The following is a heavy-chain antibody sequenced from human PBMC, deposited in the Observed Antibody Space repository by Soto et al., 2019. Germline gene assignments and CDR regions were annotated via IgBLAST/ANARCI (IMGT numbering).Heavy chain of an antibody. CDR1: GGSVSRGGYY. Sequence: PSETLSLTCTVSGGSVSRGGYYWSWIRQHPETGLEWIGYIYYSGTTYFNPSLKSRASISLGTSKNEFSLKLTSVTAAATAVYYCGRRALPQCINGVCYKDGFWDYWGQGALVTVS. V-gene: IGHV4-31*03. D-gene: IGHD2-8*01. J-gene: IGHJ4*02. CDR2: IYYSGTT. CDR3: GRRALPQCINGVCYKDGFWDY.